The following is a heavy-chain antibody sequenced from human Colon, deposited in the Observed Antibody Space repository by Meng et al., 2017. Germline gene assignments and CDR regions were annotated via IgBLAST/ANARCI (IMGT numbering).Heavy chain of an antibody. CDR1: GSGFTFSNYN. CDR2: ISSSSSFI. CDR3: AKDTGGIDY. Sequence: GESLKISCAASGSGFTFSNYNLNWVRQAPGKGLEWVSSISSSSSFIYYADSVKCRFTISRDNAKNSLFLQMDSLRAEDTAVYYCAKDTGGIDYWGQGTLVTVSS. D-gene: IGHD2-15*01. V-gene: IGHV3-21*01. J-gene: IGHJ4*02.